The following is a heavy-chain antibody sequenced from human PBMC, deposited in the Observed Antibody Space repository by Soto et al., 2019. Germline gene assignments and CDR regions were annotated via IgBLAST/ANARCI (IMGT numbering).Heavy chain of an antibody. V-gene: IGHV4-61*01. CDR2: IYYSGST. Sequence: PSETLSLTCTVSGYSVSSGHYYWSWIRQPPGKGLEWIGYIYYSGSTNYNPSLKSRVTISVDTSKNQFSLKLTSVTAADTAVYYCATLRTILAPEFDYWGQGILVTVSS. CDR3: ATLRTILAPEFDY. D-gene: IGHD3-3*01. J-gene: IGHJ4*02. CDR1: GYSVSSGHYY.